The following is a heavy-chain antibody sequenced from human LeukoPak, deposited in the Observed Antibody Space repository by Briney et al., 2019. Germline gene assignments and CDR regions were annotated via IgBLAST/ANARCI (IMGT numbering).Heavy chain of an antibody. CDR3: AGYSSGWYSLFY. CDR2: ISTSGGTI. J-gene: IGHJ4*02. CDR1: GFSFSNSE. Sequence: GGSLRLSCAASGFSFSNSEINWVRQAPGKGLEWVSYISTSGGTIYYADSVKGRFRVSRDNAKNSLYLQMNSLRAEDTAVYYCAGYSSGWYSLFYWGQGTLVTVSS. V-gene: IGHV3-48*03. D-gene: IGHD6-19*01.